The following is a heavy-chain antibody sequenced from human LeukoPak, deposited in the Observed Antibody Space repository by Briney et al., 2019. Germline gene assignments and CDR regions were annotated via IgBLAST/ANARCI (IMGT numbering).Heavy chain of an antibody. J-gene: IGHJ4*02. V-gene: IGHV4-30-4*01. Sequence: SETLSLTCTVSGVSISSGDYSWNWIRQPPGKGLEWIGYIYYSGSTYYNPSLKSRVTISVDTSKNQFSLKLNSVTAADTAVYYCASSSDYYDSSGYYKYYFDYWGQGTLVTVSS. CDR3: ASSSDYYDSSGYYKYYFDY. D-gene: IGHD3-22*01. CDR1: GVSISSGDYS. CDR2: IYYSGST.